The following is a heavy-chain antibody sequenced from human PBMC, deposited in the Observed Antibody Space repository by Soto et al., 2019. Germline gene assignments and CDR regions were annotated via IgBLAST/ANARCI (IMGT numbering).Heavy chain of an antibody. J-gene: IGHJ6*02. CDR2: RHHSGST. Sequence: SETLSLTCTVSGVSVSSTDYSWTWVRQPPGKGLEWIGYRHHSGSTLYNPSLRSRAIISVDTSKNQLYLDSTSVTAADTAVYYCAGGAPSTTYPTVVHGLDVWGQGTAVTVSS. D-gene: IGHD4-17*01. CDR1: GVSVSSTDYS. CDR3: AGGAPSTTYPTVVHGLDV. V-gene: IGHV4-30-4*01.